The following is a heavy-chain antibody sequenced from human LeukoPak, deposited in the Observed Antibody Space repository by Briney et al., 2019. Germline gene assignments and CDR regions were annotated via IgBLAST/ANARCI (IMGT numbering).Heavy chain of an antibody. Sequence: PSETLSLTCAVYGGSFSGYYWSWIRQPPGKGLEWIGEINHSGSTNYNPSPKSRVTISGDTSKNQFSLKLSSVTAADTAVYYCARGILYGSGSYFDYWGQGTLVTVSS. CDR1: GGSFSGYY. V-gene: IGHV4-34*01. D-gene: IGHD3-10*01. J-gene: IGHJ4*02. CDR2: INHSGST. CDR3: ARGILYGSGSYFDY.